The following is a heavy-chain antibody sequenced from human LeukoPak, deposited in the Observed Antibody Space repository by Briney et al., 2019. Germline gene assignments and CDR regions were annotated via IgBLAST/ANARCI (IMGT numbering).Heavy chain of an antibody. D-gene: IGHD4-17*01. V-gene: IGHV3-7*01. CDR1: GFTFSSHW. Sequence: PGGSLRLSCAGSGFTFSSHWIGWVRQAPGKGLEWVAHINQDGSQKYYVDSVKGRFAISRDNAKNSLYLQMDSLRDEDTAVYYCARDRDYAFDYWGQGTLVTVSS. CDR3: ARDRDYAFDY. J-gene: IGHJ4*02. CDR2: INQDGSQK.